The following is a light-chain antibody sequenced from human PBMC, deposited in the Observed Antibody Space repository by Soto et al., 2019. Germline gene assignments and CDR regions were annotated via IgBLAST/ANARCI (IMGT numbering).Light chain of an antibody. J-gene: IGLJ1*01. CDR2: EGT. V-gene: IGLV2-23*01. Sequence: SVLTQAASVSGSPGQSITLSCTGNSSDVGSYNFFSWYQQYSGKAPKHIVYEGTKRPSGVSNRFSAPKSGDPASLKISGLQAENEADYYCCSYVPTPTNVFGTGPKVTVL. CDR1: SSDVGSYNF. CDR3: CSYVPTPTNV.